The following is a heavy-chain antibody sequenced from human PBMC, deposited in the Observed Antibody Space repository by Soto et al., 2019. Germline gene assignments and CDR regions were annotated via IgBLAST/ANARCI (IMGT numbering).Heavy chain of an antibody. CDR2: ISGSGGST. J-gene: IGHJ4*02. V-gene: IGHV3-23*01. CDR1: GFTFSSYA. D-gene: IGHD3-9*01. Sequence: GGSLRLSCAASGFTFSSYAMSWVRQAPGKGLEWVSAISGSGGSTYYADSVKGRFTISRDNSKNTLYLQMNSLRAEDTAVYYCAKDPATSHYDILTGYYWDYWGQGTLVTVSS. CDR3: AKDPATSHYDILTGYYWDY.